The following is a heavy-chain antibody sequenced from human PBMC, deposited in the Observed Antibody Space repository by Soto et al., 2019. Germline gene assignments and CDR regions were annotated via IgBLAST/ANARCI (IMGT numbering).Heavy chain of an antibody. D-gene: IGHD5-12*01. V-gene: IGHV3-53*01. Sequence: VESGGGLFQAGGSTRLSCLVSGFTVDNFDMAWVRQAPGKGLEWASIIQSGGVTYYPDSAQGRFTISRDNSKNAVYLQMNSLRVEDTGVYSCVRVLYDSGVVDFWGQGSLITVS. CDR1: GFTVDNFD. CDR2: IQSGGVT. CDR3: VRVLYDSGVVDF. J-gene: IGHJ4*02.